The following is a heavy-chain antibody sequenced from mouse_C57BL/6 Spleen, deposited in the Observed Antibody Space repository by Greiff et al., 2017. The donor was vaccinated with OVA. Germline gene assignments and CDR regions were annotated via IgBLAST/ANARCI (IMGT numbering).Heavy chain of an antibody. J-gene: IGHJ4*01. CDR2: IYPGDGDT. D-gene: IGHD2-1*01. CDR1: GYAFSSYW. V-gene: IGHV1-80*01. Sequence: VQLVESGAELVKPGASVKISCKASGYAFSSYWMNWVKQRPGKGLEWIGQIYPGDGDTNYNGKFKGKATLTADKSSSTAYMQLSSLTSEDSSVYFCARDYGKEDAMDYWGQGTSVTVSS. CDR3: ARDYGKEDAMDY.